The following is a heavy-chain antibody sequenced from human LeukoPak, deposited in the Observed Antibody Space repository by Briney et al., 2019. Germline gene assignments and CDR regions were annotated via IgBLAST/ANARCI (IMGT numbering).Heavy chain of an antibody. Sequence: SQTLSLTCTVSRGSISSGDSYWSWIRQPPGKGLEWIGYISDRGTTYNNPTLKSRVTTSTDTSKNQFSLRLSSVTAADTAVYYCARVTFFYDSSGYYSPAFDIWGQGTMVTVSS. J-gene: IGHJ3*02. CDR1: RGSISSGDSY. D-gene: IGHD3-22*01. V-gene: IGHV4-30-4*01. CDR2: ISDRGTT. CDR3: ARVTFFYDSSGYYSPAFDI.